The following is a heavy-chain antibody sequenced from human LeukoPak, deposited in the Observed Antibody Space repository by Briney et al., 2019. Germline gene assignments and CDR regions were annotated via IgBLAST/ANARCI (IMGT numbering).Heavy chain of an antibody. Sequence: SETLSLTCTVSGGSISSSSYYWGWIRQPPGKGLEWIGSIYYSGSAYYNPSLKSRVTISVDTSKNQFSLKLSSVTAADTAVYYCAVSGYDILTSYFDYWGQGTLVTVSS. J-gene: IGHJ4*02. V-gene: IGHV4-39*01. D-gene: IGHD3-9*01. CDR2: IYYSGSA. CDR1: GGSISSSSYY. CDR3: AVSGYDILTSYFDY.